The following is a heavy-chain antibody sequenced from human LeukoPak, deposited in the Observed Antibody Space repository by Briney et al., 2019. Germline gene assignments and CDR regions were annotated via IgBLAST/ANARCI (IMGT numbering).Heavy chain of an antibody. V-gene: IGHV1-3*01. CDR2: INAGNGNT. D-gene: IGHD3-22*01. Sequence: ASVKVSCKVSGYTLTELSMHWVRQAPGQRLEWMGWINAGNGNTKYSQKFQGRVTITRDTSASTAYMELSSLRSEDTAVYYCARDFHGGTMIVVVDNWFDPWGQGTLVTVSS. J-gene: IGHJ5*02. CDR3: ARDFHGGTMIVVVDNWFDP. CDR1: GYTLTELS.